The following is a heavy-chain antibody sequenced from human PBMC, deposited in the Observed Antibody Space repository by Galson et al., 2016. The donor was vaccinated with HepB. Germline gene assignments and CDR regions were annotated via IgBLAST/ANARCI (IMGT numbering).Heavy chain of an antibody. CDR1: GDSIITNNV. CDR2: IYDGWNT. Sequence: SETLSLTCAVSGDSIITNNVWSWVRQSPGKGLEWLGEIYDGWNTNYNPSLTGRVTIYVDNSKNEFSLNLNSVTAADTAVYYCARRSAAGLFDYWGQGTLVTVSS. V-gene: IGHV4-4*02. CDR3: ARRSAAGLFDY. J-gene: IGHJ4*02. D-gene: IGHD3/OR15-3a*01.